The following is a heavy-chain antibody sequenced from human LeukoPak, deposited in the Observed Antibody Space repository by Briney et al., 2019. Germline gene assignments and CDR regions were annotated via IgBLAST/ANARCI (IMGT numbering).Heavy chain of an antibody. J-gene: IGHJ5*02. CDR2: IIPIFGTA. Sequence: ASVKVSCKASGGTFSSYAISWVRQVPGQGLEWMGGIIPIFGTANYAQKFQGRVTITADESTSTAYMELSSLRSEDTAVYYCARYVPAAIGWFDPWGQGTLVTVSS. CDR1: GGTFSSYA. V-gene: IGHV1-69*13. CDR3: ARYVPAAIGWFDP. D-gene: IGHD2-2*01.